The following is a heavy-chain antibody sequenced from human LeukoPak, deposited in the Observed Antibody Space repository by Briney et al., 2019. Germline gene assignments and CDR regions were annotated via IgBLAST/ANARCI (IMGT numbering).Heavy chain of an antibody. J-gene: IGHJ3*02. V-gene: IGHV5-51*01. CDR1: GYSFTNYW. Sequence: ESLKISCKASGYSFTNYWIGWVRQMPGKGLEWMGIIYLGDSDTRYSPSFQGQVTISADKSIRTAYLQWNNLKASDTAMYYCARQGGCGGSCYIDMWGQGTMVTVSS. D-gene: IGHD2-15*01. CDR2: IYLGDSDT. CDR3: ARQGGCGGSCYIDM.